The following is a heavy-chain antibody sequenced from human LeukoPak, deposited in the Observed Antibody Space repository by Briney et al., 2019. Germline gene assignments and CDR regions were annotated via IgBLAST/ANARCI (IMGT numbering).Heavy chain of an antibody. V-gene: IGHV3-7*01. CDR1: GFTFSNFW. Sequence: PGGSLRLSCAVSGFTFSNFWMSWVRQAPGKGLEWVANIKVDGSEKYYADSVKGRFTISRDNSKNTLYLQMNSLRAEDTAVYYCAREDSTLALNYWGQGTLVTVSS. D-gene: IGHD3/OR15-3a*01. J-gene: IGHJ4*02. CDR3: AREDSTLALNY. CDR2: IKVDGSEK.